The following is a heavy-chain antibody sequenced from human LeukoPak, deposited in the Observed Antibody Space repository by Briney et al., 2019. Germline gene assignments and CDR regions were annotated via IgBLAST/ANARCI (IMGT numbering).Heavy chain of an antibody. J-gene: IGHJ4*02. CDR1: GFTFSDYY. V-gene: IGHV3-11*01. D-gene: IGHD6-19*01. CDR2: ISSGGSTI. CDR3: AKDLWSGWYCPPPTYYFDY. Sequence: GGALRLSCAASGFTFSDYYMTWIRQAPGKGLEGVSYISSGGSTIYYAESVKGRFTISRDNAKNSLYLQMNSLRAEDTAVYYCAKDLWSGWYCPPPTYYFDYWGQGTLVTVSS.